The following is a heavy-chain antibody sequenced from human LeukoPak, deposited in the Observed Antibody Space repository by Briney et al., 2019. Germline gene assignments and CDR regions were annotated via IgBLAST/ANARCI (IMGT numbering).Heavy chain of an antibody. CDR3: ARADYYDSSGYPNGYFDY. CDR1: GYTLTELS. J-gene: IGHJ4*02. Sequence: ASVKVSCKVSGYTLTELSMHWVRQAPGKGLEWMGGFDPEDGETIYAQKFQGRVTMTEDTSTDTAYMELSSLRSEDTAVYYCARADYYDSSGYPNGYFDYWGQGTLVTVSS. V-gene: IGHV1-24*01. D-gene: IGHD3-22*01. CDR2: FDPEDGET.